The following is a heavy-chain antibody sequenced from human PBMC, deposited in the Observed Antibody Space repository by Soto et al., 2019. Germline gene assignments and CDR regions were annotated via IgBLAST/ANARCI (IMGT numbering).Heavy chain of an antibody. J-gene: IGHJ4*02. CDR1: GGSFSGYY. CDR3: ARSSVRGWSY. D-gene: IGHD3-10*02. V-gene: IGHV4-34*01. Sequence: ASETLSLTCAVYGGSFSGYYWTWIRQPPGKGLEWIGEITHSGSTNCNPSLKSRVTISVDTSKNQFSLNLNSVTAADTAVYYCARSSVRGWSYWGQGTLVTVSS. CDR2: ITHSGST.